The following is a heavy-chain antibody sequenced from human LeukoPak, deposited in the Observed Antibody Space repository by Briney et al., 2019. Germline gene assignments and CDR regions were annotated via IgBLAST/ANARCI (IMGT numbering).Heavy chain of an antibody. CDR2: ICSGGST. CDR3: ARDITGTADY. CDR1: GFTVSSNY. V-gene: IGHV3-66*02. Sequence: GGSLRLSCAASGFTVSSNYMSWVRQAPGKGLEWVSVICSGGSTYYADSVKGRFTISRDNSKNTLYLQMNSLRAEDTAVYYCARDITGTADYWGQGTLVTVSS. J-gene: IGHJ4*02. D-gene: IGHD1-20*01.